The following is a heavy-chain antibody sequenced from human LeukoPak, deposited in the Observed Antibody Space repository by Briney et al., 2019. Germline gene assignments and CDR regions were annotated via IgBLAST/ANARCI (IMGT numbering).Heavy chain of an antibody. D-gene: IGHD1-26*01. Sequence: PSETVSLTCTVSGGSISSSSYYWSWIRQPPGKGLEWIGEINHSGSTNYNPSLKSRVTISVDTSKNQFSLKLSSVTAADTAVYYCARESGTGIGWFDPWGQGTLVTVSS. CDR1: GGSISSSSYY. J-gene: IGHJ5*02. CDR3: ARESGTGIGWFDP. CDR2: INHSGST. V-gene: IGHV4-39*07.